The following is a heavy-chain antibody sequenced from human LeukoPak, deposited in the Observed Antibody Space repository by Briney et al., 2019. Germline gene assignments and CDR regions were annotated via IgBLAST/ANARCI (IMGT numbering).Heavy chain of an antibody. CDR2: IYYSGST. V-gene: IGHV4-31*03. CDR1: GGSISSGGYY. J-gene: IGHJ4*02. Sequence: PSETLSLTCTVSGGSISSGGYYWSWIRQHPGKGLEWIGYIYYSGSTYYNPSLKSRVTISVDTSKNQSSLKLSSVTAADTAVYYCAGQVWFGELLDYWGQGTLVTVSS. CDR3: AGQVWFGELLDY. D-gene: IGHD3-10*01.